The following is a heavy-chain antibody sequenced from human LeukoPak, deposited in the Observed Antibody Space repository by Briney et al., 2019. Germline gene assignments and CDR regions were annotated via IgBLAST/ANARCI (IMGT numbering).Heavy chain of an antibody. D-gene: IGHD3-16*02. CDR2: INPNSGGT. J-gene: IGHJ4*02. Sequence: ASVKVSCKASGYTFTGYYMHWVRPAPGQGLEWMGWINPNSGGTNYAQKFQGRVTMTRDTSISTAYMELSRLRSDDTAVYYCARALALDGFIDYWGQGTLVTVSS. V-gene: IGHV1-2*02. CDR3: ARALALDGFIDY. CDR1: GYTFTGYY.